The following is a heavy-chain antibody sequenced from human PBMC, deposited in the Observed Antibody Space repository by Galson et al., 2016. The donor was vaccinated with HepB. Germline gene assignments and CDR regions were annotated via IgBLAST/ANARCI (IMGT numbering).Heavy chain of an antibody. CDR3: ARELGYDRSGYYYYYYYVMDV. J-gene: IGHJ6*02. CDR1: GSTFSSYD. CDR2: ISSSSTI. Sequence: SLRLSCAASGSTFSSYDMNWVRQAPGKGLEWVSYISSSSTIYYADSVKGRFTISRDNAKNSLYLQMNSLRAEDTAVYYCARELGYDRSGYYYYYYYVMDVWGQGTTVTVSS. V-gene: IGHV3-48*03. D-gene: IGHD3-22*01.